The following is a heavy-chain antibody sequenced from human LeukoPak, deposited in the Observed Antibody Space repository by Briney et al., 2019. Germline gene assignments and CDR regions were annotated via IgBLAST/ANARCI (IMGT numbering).Heavy chain of an antibody. CDR3: ARESPAGDTDYYYYYGMDV. D-gene: IGHD3-16*01. CDR1: GITFSSYS. J-gene: IGHJ6*02. Sequence: GGSLRLSCAASGITFSSYSMNWVRQAPGKGLEWVSSISSSSSYIYYADSVKGRFTISRDNAKNSLYLQMNSLRAEDTAVYYCARESPAGDTDYYYYYGMDVWGQGTTVTVSS. CDR2: ISSSSSYI. V-gene: IGHV3-21*01.